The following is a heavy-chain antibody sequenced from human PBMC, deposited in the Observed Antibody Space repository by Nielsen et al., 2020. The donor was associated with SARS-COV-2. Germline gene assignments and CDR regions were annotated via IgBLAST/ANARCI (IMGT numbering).Heavy chain of an antibody. CDR2: IYPADSDT. V-gene: IGHV5-51*01. Sequence: GESLKISCKASGYSFTNYWLGWVRQMPGKGLECVGIIYPADSDTKYSPSFQGQFTISADKSINTAYLQWNSLKASDTAMYYCARHRYFDSWGQGTLVTVSS. CDR1: GYSFTNYW. J-gene: IGHJ4*02. CDR3: ARHRYFDS.